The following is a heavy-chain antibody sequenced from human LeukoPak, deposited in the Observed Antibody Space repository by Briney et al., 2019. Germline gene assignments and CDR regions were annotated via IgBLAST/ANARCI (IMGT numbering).Heavy chain of an antibody. Sequence: GGSLRLSCAASGFTFDDYAMHWVRQAPGKGLEWVSLISGDGGSTYYADSVKGRFTISRGNSKNSLYLQMNSLRTEDTALYYCAKDMWRFGELDYDYWGQGTLVTVSS. CDR1: GFTFDDYA. V-gene: IGHV3-43*02. D-gene: IGHD3-10*01. CDR2: ISGDGGST. J-gene: IGHJ4*02. CDR3: AKDMWRFGELDYDY.